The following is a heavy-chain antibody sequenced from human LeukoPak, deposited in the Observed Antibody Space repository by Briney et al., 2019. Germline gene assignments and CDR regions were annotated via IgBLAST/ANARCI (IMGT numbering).Heavy chain of an antibody. CDR2: INGDGRNI. CDR3: TRDLMDYDVSTGLHHYYMDV. D-gene: IGHD3-9*01. CDR1: GFTFNNYW. V-gene: IGHV3-74*01. J-gene: IGHJ6*02. Sequence: PGGSLRLSCAASGFTFNNYWIHWVRQAPRKGLVWVSRINGDGRNINYADSVRGRFTISRDNAKNTLYLQMSTLRVEDTAVYYCTRDLMDYDVSTGLHHYYMDVWGQGTTVTVSS.